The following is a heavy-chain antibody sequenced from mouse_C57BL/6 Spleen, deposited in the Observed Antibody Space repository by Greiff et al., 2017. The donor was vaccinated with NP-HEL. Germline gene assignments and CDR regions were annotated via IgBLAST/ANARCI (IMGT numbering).Heavy chain of an antibody. D-gene: IGHD2-4*01. V-gene: IGHV1-52*01. CDR1: GYTFTSYW. CDR2: IDPSDSDT. Sequence: QVQLQQPGAELVRPGSSVKLSCKASGYTFTSYWMHWVKQRPIQGLEWIGNIDPSDSDTHYNQKFKDKATLTVDKSSSTAYMQLSSLTSEDSAVYYCARSSYYDYDGLADWGQGTLVTVSA. CDR3: ARSSYYDYDGLAD. J-gene: IGHJ3*01.